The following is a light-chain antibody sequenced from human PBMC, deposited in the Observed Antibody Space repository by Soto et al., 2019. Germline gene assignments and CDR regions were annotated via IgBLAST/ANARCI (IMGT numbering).Light chain of an antibody. CDR3: QQYHNSPWT. J-gene: IGKJ1*01. V-gene: IGKV1-5*03. CDR1: QRITSW. Sequence: DIQMTQSPSTLSASVGDRVTITCRASQRITSWLAWYQQKPGKAPKLLIYKASSLESGVPSRFSGRGSGTEFTLTISSLQPDEFAAYYCQQYHNSPWTFGQGTKVEIK. CDR2: KAS.